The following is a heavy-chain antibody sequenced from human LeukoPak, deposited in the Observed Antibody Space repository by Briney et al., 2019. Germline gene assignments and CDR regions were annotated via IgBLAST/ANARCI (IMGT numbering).Heavy chain of an antibody. J-gene: IGHJ4*02. D-gene: IGHD3-9*01. CDR1: GFTVSSNY. CDR3: AKRRAPYDILTGYSN. Sequence: GGSLRLSCAASGFTVSSNYMSWVRQAPGKGLEWVSAISGSGGSTYYADSVKGRFTIPRDNSKNTLYLQMNSLRAEDTAVYYCAKRRAPYDILTGYSNWGQGTLVTVSS. V-gene: IGHV3-23*01. CDR2: ISGSGGST.